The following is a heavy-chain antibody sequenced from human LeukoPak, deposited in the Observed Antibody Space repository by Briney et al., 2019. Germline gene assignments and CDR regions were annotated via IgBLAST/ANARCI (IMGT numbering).Heavy chain of an antibody. J-gene: IGHJ6*02. CDR1: EYSFTRYW. Sequence: GESLKSSCKGSEYSFTRYWIGRVRQMPGKGLEWMGIIYPGDPDTRYNPPLQRQLTISADKSISTAYLQWSGLKASDTAMYYCARRQASFIIFKQKTAYEMDVWGQGTTVTVSS. CDR3: ARRQASFIIFKQKTAYEMDV. CDR2: IYPGDPDT. V-gene: IGHV5-51*01. D-gene: IGHD3/OR15-3a*01.